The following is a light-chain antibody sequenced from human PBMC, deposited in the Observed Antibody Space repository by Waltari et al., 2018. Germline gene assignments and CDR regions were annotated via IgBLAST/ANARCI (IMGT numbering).Light chain of an antibody. Sequence: QSALTQPASVSGSPGQSITISCTGSSSDVGDYNFVSWYPEHPAKAPKLIIYDVTKRPSGGSDRFSGSKSGNTASLTISGLQAEDEADYYCNSFTSSTWVFGGGTKLTVL. V-gene: IGLV2-14*01. CDR3: NSFTSSTWV. CDR2: DVT. CDR1: SSDVGDYNF. J-gene: IGLJ3*02.